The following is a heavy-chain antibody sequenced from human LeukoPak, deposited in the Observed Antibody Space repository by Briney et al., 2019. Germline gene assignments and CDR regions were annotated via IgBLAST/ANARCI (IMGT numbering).Heavy chain of an antibody. D-gene: IGHD3-3*01. Sequence: GGSLRLSCAASGFTFSSYAMSWVRQAPGKGLEWVSAISGSGGSTYYADSVKGRFTISRDNSKNTLYLQMNSLRAEDTALYYCAKVRTIFGVVDYWGQGTLVTVSS. CDR3: AKVRTIFGVVDY. CDR1: GFTFSSYA. V-gene: IGHV3-23*01. CDR2: ISGSGGST. J-gene: IGHJ4*02.